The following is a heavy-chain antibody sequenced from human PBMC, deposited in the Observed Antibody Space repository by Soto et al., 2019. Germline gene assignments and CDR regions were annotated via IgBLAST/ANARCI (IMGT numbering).Heavy chain of an antibody. D-gene: IGHD3-10*01. V-gene: IGHV4-30-4*01. CDR2: IYYSGST. CDR1: GGSIISGDYY. J-gene: IGHJ4*02. CDR3: ATEYGSGSYWLRY. Sequence: ASATLSLTCTVSGGSIISGDYYWSWIRQPPGKGLEWIVYIYYSGSTYYNPSLKSRVTISVDTSKNQFSLKLSSVTAADTAVYYCATEYGSGSYWLRYWGQGTLVTVSS.